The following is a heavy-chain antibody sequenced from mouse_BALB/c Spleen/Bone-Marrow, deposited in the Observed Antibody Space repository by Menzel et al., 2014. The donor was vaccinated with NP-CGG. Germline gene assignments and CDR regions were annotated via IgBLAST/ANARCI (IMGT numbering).Heavy chain of an antibody. D-gene: IGHD1-1*01. CDR2: IDPANGNT. CDR1: GFNIKDTY. CDR3: ARYDYGWYFYV. J-gene: IGHJ1*01. Sequence: VQLKESGAELVKPGASVKLSCTVSGFNIKDTYMHWVKQRPEQGLEWIGRIDPANGNTKYDPKFQGKATITADTSSNTAYLQLSSLTSEDTAVYYCARYDYGWYFYVWGAGTTVTVSS. V-gene: IGHV14-3*02.